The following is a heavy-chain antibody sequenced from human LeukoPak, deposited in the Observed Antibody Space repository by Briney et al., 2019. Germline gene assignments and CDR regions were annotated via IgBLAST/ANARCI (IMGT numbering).Heavy chain of an antibody. CDR2: ISGSGGST. V-gene: IGHV3-23*01. CDR1: GFTFSSYA. D-gene: IGHD3-22*01. Sequence: PGGSLRLSCAASGFTFSSYAMGWVRQAPGKGLEWVSAISGSGGSTHYADSVKGRFTISRDNSKNTLYLQMNSLRAEDTAIYYCAKGPYYYDSSGYYDYWGQGTLVTVSS. J-gene: IGHJ4*02. CDR3: AKGPYYYDSSGYYDY.